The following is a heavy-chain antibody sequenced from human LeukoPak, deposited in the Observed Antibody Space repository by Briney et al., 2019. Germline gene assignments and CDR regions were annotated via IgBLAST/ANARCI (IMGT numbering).Heavy chain of an antibody. CDR3: ARRSAGSWTNFDY. V-gene: IGHV3-7*01. D-gene: IGHD6-13*01. Sequence: PGGSLRLSCAASGFTFSSYWMSWVRQAPGKGLEWVANIRQDGSEKYYVDSVKGRFTISRDNAKNSLYLQMDSLRAEDTAVYYCARRSAGSWTNFDYWGQGTLVTVSS. CDR2: IRQDGSEK. CDR1: GFTFSSYW. J-gene: IGHJ4*02.